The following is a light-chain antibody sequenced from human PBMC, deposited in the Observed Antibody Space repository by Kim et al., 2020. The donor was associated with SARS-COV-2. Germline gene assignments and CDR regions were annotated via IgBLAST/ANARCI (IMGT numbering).Light chain of an antibody. Sequence: NFMLTQPHSVSESPGKTITISCTRSRGSIDDNFVQWYQQRPGGVPIIVIYKDDQRPSGVSDRFSGSLDNSSNSASLTISGLKTEDEADYYCQSYNRSNVVFGGGTQLTVL. CDR1: RGSIDDNF. CDR2: KDD. CDR3: QSYNRSNVV. J-gene: IGLJ2*01. V-gene: IGLV6-57*04.